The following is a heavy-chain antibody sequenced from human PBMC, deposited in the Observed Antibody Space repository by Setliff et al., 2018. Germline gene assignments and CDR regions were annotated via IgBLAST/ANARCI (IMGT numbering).Heavy chain of an antibody. CDR2: ISGSGGST. J-gene: IGHJ4*02. CDR1: GFTFSSYA. CDR3: AKVNNRFWSGYYPYYFHN. D-gene: IGHD3-3*01. V-gene: IGHV3-23*01. Sequence: GGSLRLSCAASGFTFSSYAMSWVRQAPGKGLEWVSAISGSGGSTYYADSVKGRFTISRDNSKNTQYLQMNNLRAEDTALYYCAKVNNRFWSGYYPYYFHNWGQGTLVTVSS.